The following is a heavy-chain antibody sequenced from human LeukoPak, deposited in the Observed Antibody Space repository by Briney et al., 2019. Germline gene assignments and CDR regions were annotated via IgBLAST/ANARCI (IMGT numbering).Heavy chain of an antibody. CDR2: INPSGGST. Sequence: ASVKVSCKASGYTFTSYYMHWVRQAPGQGLEWMGIINPSGGSTSYAQKFQGRVTMTRDMSTSTVYMELSSLRSEDTAVYYCAKDSEGRSYYEEHYFDYWGQGTLVTVSS. D-gene: IGHD1-26*01. CDR3: AKDSEGRSYYEEHYFDY. V-gene: IGHV1-46*01. J-gene: IGHJ4*02. CDR1: GYTFTSYY.